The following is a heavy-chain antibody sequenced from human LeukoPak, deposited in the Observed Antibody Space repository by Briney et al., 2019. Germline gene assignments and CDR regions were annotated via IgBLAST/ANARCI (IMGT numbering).Heavy chain of an antibody. CDR1: GFTFSSYA. CDR3: ARDPGGLKSSIAAPAEY. V-gene: IGHV3-30*01. J-gene: IGHJ4*02. D-gene: IGHD6-6*01. CDR2: ISYDGSNK. Sequence: GGSLRLSCAASGFTFSSYAMHWVRQAPGKGLEWVAVISYDGSNKYYADSVTGRSTISRDNSKNTLYLQMNSLRAEDTAVYYCARDPGGLKSSIAAPAEYWGQGTLVTVSS.